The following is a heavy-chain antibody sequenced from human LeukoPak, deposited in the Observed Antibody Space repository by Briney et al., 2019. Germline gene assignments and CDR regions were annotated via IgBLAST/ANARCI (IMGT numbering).Heavy chain of an antibody. V-gene: IGHV3-21*01. CDR1: GFTFNSYS. Sequence: GGSLRLSCAASGFTFNSYSMNWVRQAPGKGLEWVSSISSSSSYIYYADSVKGRFTISRDNAKNSLYLQMNSLRAEDTAVYYCARDSAVAAPEPLDYWGQGTLVTVSS. D-gene: IGHD6-19*01. CDR3: ARDSAVAAPEPLDY. CDR2: ISSSSSYI. J-gene: IGHJ4*02.